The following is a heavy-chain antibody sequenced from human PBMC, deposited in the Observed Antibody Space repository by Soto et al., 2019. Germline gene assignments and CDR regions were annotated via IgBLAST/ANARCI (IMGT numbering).Heavy chain of an antibody. V-gene: IGHV1-2*02. CDR3: AKTYYCFWGGSHLSSYFDY. Sequence: GASVKVSCKASGYTFTGHYMHWVRQAPGQGLEWMGWINPNSGGTNYAQKFQGRVTMTRDTSISTAYMELSRLRSDDTAVYYCAKTYYCFWGGSHLSSYFDYWGQGTLVTVSS. CDR2: INPNSGGT. CDR1: GYTFTGHY. J-gene: IGHJ4*02. D-gene: IGHD3-3*01.